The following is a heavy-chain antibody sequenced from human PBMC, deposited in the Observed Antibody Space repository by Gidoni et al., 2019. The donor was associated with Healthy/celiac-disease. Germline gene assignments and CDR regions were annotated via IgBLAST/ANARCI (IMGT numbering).Heavy chain of an antibody. D-gene: IGHD4-17*01. CDR1: GGSISSSSYY. Sequence: QLQLQESGPGLVKPSETLSLTCTVSGGSISSSSYYWGWISPPPGKGLEWIGSIYYSGSTYYNPSLKSRVTISVDTSKNQFSLKLSSVTAADTAVYYCARRTGWFDPWGQGTLVTVSS. V-gene: IGHV4-39*01. J-gene: IGHJ5*02. CDR3: ARRTGWFDP. CDR2: IYYSGST.